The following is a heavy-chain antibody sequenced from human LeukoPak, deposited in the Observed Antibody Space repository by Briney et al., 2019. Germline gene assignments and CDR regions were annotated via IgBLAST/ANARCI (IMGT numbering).Heavy chain of an antibody. Sequence: SETLSPTCTVSGGSISSYYWSWIRQPPGKGLEWNGYIYYSGGTYYNPSLKSRVTISVDTSKNQFSLKLNSVTAADTAVYYCARNKPLDPFDIWGQGTMVTVSS. CDR1: GGSISSYY. V-gene: IGHV4-59*01. J-gene: IGHJ3*02. CDR3: ARNKPLDPFDI. CDR2: IYYSGGT. D-gene: IGHD1/OR15-1a*01.